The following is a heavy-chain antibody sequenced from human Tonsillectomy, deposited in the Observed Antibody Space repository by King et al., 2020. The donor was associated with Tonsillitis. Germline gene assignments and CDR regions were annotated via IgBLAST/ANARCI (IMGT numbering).Heavy chain of an antibody. J-gene: IGHJ5*02. Sequence: VQLVESGGGVVQPGRSLRLSCAASGFTFSSYGMHWVRQAPGKGLEWVAVIWYDGSNKYYADSVKGRFTISRDNSKNTLYLQMNSLRAEDTAVYYCARDRGNIVVVPAAWGWFDPWRQGTLVTVSS. CDR3: ARDRGNIVVVPAAWGWFDP. CDR2: IWYDGSNK. V-gene: IGHV3-33*01. CDR1: GFTFSSYG. D-gene: IGHD2-2*01.